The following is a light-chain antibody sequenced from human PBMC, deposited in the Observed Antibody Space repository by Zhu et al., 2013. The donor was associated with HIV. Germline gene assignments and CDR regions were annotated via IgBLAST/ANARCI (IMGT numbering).Light chain of an antibody. V-gene: IGKV1-5*01. J-gene: IGKJ1*01. CDR1: QSIGTW. CDR3: QQYKTYMWT. Sequence: DIQMTQSPFTLSASVGDRVTITCRASQSIGTWLAWYQQKPGKAPKVLIYDASSLESGVPSRFSGSGSGTEFTLTISSLQPDDVGTYYCQQYKTYMWTFGQGTKVKIK. CDR2: DAS.